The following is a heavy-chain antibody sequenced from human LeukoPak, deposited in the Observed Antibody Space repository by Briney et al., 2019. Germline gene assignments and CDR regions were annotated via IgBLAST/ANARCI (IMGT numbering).Heavy chain of an antibody. CDR1: GFTFNSYT. J-gene: IGHJ4*02. D-gene: IGHD5-18*01. CDR2: MSSSSSYI. Sequence: GGSLRLSCAASGFTFNSYTMNWVRQAPGKGLEWVSSMSSSSSYIYYADSVKGRFTISRDNAKKSVYLQMNSLRAEDTAVYYCARGRTAMINFDFWGQGTLVTVSS. CDR3: ARGRTAMINFDF. V-gene: IGHV3-21*01.